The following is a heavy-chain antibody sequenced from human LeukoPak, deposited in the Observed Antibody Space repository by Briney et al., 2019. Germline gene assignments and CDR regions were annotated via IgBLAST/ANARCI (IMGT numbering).Heavy chain of an antibody. Sequence: ASVKVSCKASGYTFTSYGISWVRQAPGQGLEWMGWISAYNGNTNYAQKLQGRVTMTTDTSTSTACMELRSLRSDDTAVYYCARDGCSGGSCYSQNPRIRAWVKENWFDPWGQGTLVTVSS. CDR1: GYTFTSYG. D-gene: IGHD2-15*01. J-gene: IGHJ5*02. V-gene: IGHV1-18*01. CDR2: ISAYNGNT. CDR3: ARDGCSGGSCYSQNPRIRAWVKENWFDP.